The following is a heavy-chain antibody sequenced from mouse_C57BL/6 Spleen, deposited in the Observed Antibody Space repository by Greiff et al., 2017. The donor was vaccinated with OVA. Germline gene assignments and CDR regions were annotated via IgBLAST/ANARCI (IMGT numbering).Heavy chain of an antibody. CDR3: TSSGGPAFDY. Sequence: QVQLKQSGAELVRPGASVTLSCKASGYTFTDYEMHWVKQTPVHGLEWIGAIDPETGGTAYNQKFKGKAILTADKSSSTAYMELRSLTSEDSAVYYCTSSGGPAFDYWGQGTTLTVSS. CDR2: IDPETGGT. J-gene: IGHJ2*01. D-gene: IGHD3-1*01. CDR1: GYTFTDYE. V-gene: IGHV1-15*01.